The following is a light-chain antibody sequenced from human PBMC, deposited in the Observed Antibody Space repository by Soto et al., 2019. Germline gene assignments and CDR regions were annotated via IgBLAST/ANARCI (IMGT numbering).Light chain of an antibody. Sequence: DIQMTQSPSSLSASVGDRVTITCRASQSISSYLNWYQQKPGKAHKLLIYAAYSLQSGVQSRFSGSGSGTDFTLTIRSLQPEDFATYYCKQSYSTPRTFGGGTKVDIK. V-gene: IGKV1-39*01. J-gene: IGKJ4*01. CDR2: AAY. CDR3: KQSYSTPRT. CDR1: QSISSY.